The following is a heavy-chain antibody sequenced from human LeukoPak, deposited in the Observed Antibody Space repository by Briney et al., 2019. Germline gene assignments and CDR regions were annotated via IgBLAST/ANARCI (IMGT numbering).Heavy chain of an antibody. CDR1: GGSISSYY. V-gene: IGHV4-59*01. J-gene: IGHJ6*03. Sequence: SETLSLTCTVSGGSISSYYWSWIRQPPGKGLEWIGYIYYNGSTNYNPSLKSRVTISVEKSKNQFSLKLSSVTAADTAVYYCARGAAYCSSTSCYYYYYMDVWGKGTTVTVSS. CDR3: ARGAAYCSSTSCYYYYYMDV. CDR2: IYYNGST. D-gene: IGHD2-2*01.